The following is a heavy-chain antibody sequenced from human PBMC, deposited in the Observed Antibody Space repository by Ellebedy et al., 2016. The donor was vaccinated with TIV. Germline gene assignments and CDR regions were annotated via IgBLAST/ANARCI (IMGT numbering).Heavy chain of an antibody. CDR1: GGSISSGDYY. Sequence: LRLSXTVSGGSISSGDYYWSWIRQPPGKGLEWIGYIYYSGSTYYNPSLKSRVTISVDTSKNQFSLKLSSVTAADTAVYYCAREVSRITMVRGIIIPNNWFDPWGQGTLVTVSS. CDR2: IYYSGST. V-gene: IGHV4-30-4*01. J-gene: IGHJ5*02. D-gene: IGHD3-10*01. CDR3: AREVSRITMVRGIIIPNNWFDP.